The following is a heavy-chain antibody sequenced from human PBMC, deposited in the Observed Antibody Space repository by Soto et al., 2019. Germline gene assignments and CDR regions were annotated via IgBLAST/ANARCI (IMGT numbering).Heavy chain of an antibody. Sequence: SGPTLVNPTETLTLTCTVSGFSLSNARMGVSWIRQPPGKALEWLAHIFSNDEKSYSTSLKSRLTISKDTSKSQVVLTMTNMDPVDTATYYCARMGYYDFWSGYPYYFDYWGQGTLVTVS. CDR2: IFSNDEK. CDR3: ARMGYYDFWSGYPYYFDY. D-gene: IGHD3-3*01. V-gene: IGHV2-26*01. CDR1: GFSLSNARMG. J-gene: IGHJ4*02.